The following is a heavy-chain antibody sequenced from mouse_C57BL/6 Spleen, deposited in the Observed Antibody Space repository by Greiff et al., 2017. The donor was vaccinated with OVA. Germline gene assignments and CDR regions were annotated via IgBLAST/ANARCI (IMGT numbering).Heavy chain of an antibody. Sequence: QVQLQQPGAELVLPGASVKLSCKASGYTFTSYWMHWVKQRPGQGLEWIGEIDPSDSYTNYNQKFKGKSTLTVDKSSSTAYMQLSSLTSEDSAVYYCARGGDSYYCDYWGQGTTLTVSS. CDR2: IDPSDSYT. CDR1: GYTFTSYW. V-gene: IGHV1-69*01. J-gene: IGHJ2*01. CDR3: ARGGDSYYCDY.